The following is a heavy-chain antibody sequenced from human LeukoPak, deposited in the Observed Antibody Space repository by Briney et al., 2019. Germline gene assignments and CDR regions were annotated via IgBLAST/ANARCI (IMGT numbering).Heavy chain of an antibody. V-gene: IGHV3-30*04. J-gene: IGHJ1*01. D-gene: IGHD2-21*01. CDR1: GFTFSSYA. Sequence: PGGSLRLSCAASGFTFSSYAMHWVRQAPGKGLEWVAVISYDGSNRYYADSVKGRFTISGDSAKNSLYLQMNSLRAEDTAVYYCARGDDTSWWGSFQHWGQGTLVTVSS. CDR3: ARGDDTSWWGSFQH. CDR2: ISYDGSNR.